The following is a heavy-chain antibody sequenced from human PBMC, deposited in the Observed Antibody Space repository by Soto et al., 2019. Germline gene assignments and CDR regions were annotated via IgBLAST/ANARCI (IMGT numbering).Heavy chain of an antibody. CDR3: ARRPPGTRYYYYGMDV. CDR2: IYPGDSDT. V-gene: IGHV5-51*01. CDR1: GYSFTIYC. J-gene: IGHJ6*02. D-gene: IGHD1-7*01. Sequence: PGESLKISCNGSGYSFTIYCIGLVLQMPGKGLEWMWIIYPGDSDTRYSPSFQGQVTISADKSISTAYLQWSSLKASDTAMYYCARRPPGTRYYYYGMDVWGQGTTVTVSS.